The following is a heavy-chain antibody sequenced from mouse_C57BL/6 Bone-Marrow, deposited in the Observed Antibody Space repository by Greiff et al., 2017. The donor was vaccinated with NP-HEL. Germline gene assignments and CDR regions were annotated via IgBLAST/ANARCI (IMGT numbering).Heavy chain of an antibody. CDR1: GYTFTSYG. D-gene: IGHD4-1*01. CDR3: AREGNWAWFAY. CDR2: IYPRSGNT. Sequence: QVQLQQSGAELARPGASVKLSCKASGYTFTSYGISWVKQRTGQGLEWIGEIYPRSGNTYYNEKFKGKATLTADKSSSTAYMELRSLTSEDSAVYFCAREGNWAWFAYWGQGTPVTVSA. V-gene: IGHV1-81*01. J-gene: IGHJ3*01.